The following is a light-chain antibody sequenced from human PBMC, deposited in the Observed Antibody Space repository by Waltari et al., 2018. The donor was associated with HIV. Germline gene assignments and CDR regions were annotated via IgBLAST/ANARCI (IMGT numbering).Light chain of an antibody. CDR1: QDIRNE. V-gene: IGKV1-6*01. CDR2: GAS. CDR3: LQDFKYPRT. J-gene: IGKJ1*01. Sequence: AIQMTQSPPSLSASVGDRVTITCRATQDIRNELGWYQQKPGKAPKLLIYGASSLQSGVPSRFSGSGSGTDFTLSIGSLQPEDFATYFCLQDFKYPRTFGQGTKVEIK.